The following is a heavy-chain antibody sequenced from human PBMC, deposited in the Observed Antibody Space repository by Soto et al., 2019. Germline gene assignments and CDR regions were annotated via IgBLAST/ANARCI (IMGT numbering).Heavy chain of an antibody. CDR3: AREGLVLAPSTVNSDHYYYAMDV. V-gene: IGHV1-69*04. CDR2: SIPIVDVA. D-gene: IGHD3-3*02. J-gene: IGHJ6*02. Sequence: GASVKVSCKPFGGFLSSFAINWVRQAPGQGLEWMGRSIPIVDVAESAQRFRDRVTITADKSTTTVYMELSSLRSEVTAVYYCAREGLVLAPSTVNSDHYYYAMDVWG. CDR1: GGFLSSFA.